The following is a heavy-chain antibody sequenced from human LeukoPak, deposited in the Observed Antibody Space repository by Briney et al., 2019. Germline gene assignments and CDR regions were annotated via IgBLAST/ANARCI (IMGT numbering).Heavy chain of an antibody. CDR3: ARTFIASTYGSGSYMSY. J-gene: IGHJ4*02. CDR2: ISAYNGNT. V-gene: IGHV1-18*01. CDR1: GYTFTSYG. D-gene: IGHD3-10*01. Sequence: ASVKVSCKASGYTFTSYGISWVRQAPGQGLEWMGWISAYNGNTNYAQKLQGRVTMTTDTSTSIAYMELRSLRSDDTAVYYCARTFIASTYGSGSYMSYWGQGTLVTVSS.